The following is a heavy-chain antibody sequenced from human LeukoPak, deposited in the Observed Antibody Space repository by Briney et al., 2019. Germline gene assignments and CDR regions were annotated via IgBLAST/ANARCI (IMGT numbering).Heavy chain of an antibody. D-gene: IGHD6-13*01. CDR1: GFTFSSYA. V-gene: IGHV3-30*04. Sequence: GGSLRLSCAASGFTFSSYAMHWVRQAPGKGLEWVAVISYDGSNKYYADSVKGRFTISRDNSKNTLYLQMNSLRAEDTAVYYCAKYSSSGGGDWGQGTLVTVSS. J-gene: IGHJ4*02. CDR3: AKYSSSGGGD. CDR2: ISYDGSNK.